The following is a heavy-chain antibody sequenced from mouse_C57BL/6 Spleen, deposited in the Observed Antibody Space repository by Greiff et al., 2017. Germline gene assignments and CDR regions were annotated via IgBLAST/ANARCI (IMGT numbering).Heavy chain of an antibody. V-gene: IGHV1-62-2*01. CDR3: ARHELLWVYYFDY. D-gene: IGHD2-1*01. Sequence: QVQLQQSGAELVKPGASVKLSCKASGYTFTEYTIHWVQQRPGKGLEWIGWFYPGSGSIKYNEKLKDRATVTAYKSASTVYMDLSSLTSEVSAVYICARHELLWVYYFDYWGQGTPVTVSS. CDR1: GYTFTEYT. CDR2: FYPGSGSI. J-gene: IGHJ2*01.